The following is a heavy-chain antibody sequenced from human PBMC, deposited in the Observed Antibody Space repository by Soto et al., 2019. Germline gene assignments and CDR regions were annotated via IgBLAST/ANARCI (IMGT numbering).Heavy chain of an antibody. V-gene: IGHV3-30*18. J-gene: IGHJ2*01. Sequence: QVQLVESGGGVVQPGRSLRLSCAASGFTFSSYGMHWVRQAPGKGLEWVAVISYDGSNKYYADSVKGRFTISRDTSKNTLLLQMSCLRAEDTAVYYCAKGLAYCGGDGYSHFDLWGRGTLVTVCS. CDR2: ISYDGSNK. CDR3: AKGLAYCGGDGYSHFDL. D-gene: IGHD2-21*02. CDR1: GFTFSSYG.